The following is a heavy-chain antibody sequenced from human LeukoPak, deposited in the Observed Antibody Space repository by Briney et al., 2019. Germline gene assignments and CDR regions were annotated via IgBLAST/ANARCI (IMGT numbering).Heavy chain of an antibody. CDR1: GFTFSSYA. CDR3: AKEGYPGNWFDP. V-gene: IGHV3-30*18. Sequence: GSLRLSCAASGFTFSSYAMSWVRQAPGKGLEWVAVISYDGSNKYYADSVKGRFTISRDNSKNTLYLQMNSLRAEDTAVYYCAKEGYPGNWFDPWGQGTLVTVSS. CDR2: ISYDGSNK. J-gene: IGHJ5*02. D-gene: IGHD2-15*01.